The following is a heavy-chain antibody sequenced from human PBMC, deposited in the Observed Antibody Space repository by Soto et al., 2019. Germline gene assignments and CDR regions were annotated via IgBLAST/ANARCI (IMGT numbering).Heavy chain of an antibody. J-gene: IGHJ6*02. D-gene: IGHD6-13*01. CDR3: AKEERGSSWYYYYGMDV. V-gene: IGHV3-23*01. CDR1: GFTFSNYA. CDR2: ITSSGGST. Sequence: GGSLRLSCAASGFTFSNYAMSWVRQTPGKGLEWVSAITSSGGSTYYADSVKGRFTISRDNSKNTLYLHMNSLRAEDTAVYYCAKEERGSSWYYYYGMDVWGQGTTVTV.